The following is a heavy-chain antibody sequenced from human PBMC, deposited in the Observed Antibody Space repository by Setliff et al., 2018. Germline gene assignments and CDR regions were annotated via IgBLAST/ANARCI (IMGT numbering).Heavy chain of an antibody. J-gene: IGHJ5*02. CDR3: AKDPNGDFFGAFDT. CDR2: IYYSGST. V-gene: IGHV4-31*02. D-gene: IGHD4-17*01. Sequence: LSETLSLTCTVSGGSISSGDYYWSWIRQPPGKGLEWIGYIYYSGSTYYNPSLKSRFTISRDNSKNTLYLQMNGLRAEDSALYYCAKDPNGDFFGAFDTWGQGALVTVSS. CDR1: GGSISSGDYY.